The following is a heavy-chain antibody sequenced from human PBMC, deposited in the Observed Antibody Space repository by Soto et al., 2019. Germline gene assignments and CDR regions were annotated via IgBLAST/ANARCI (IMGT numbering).Heavy chain of an antibody. Sequence: GGSLRVSCAASGFTFNSYTMAWVRQAPGKGLEWVSSISGSGGSPSYADSVQGRFTISRDNSRNTLSLQMDSLRAEDTATYYCAKARCSGNSCYVPDYWGHGSLVSVSS. CDR3: AKARCSGNSCYVPDY. CDR1: GFTFNSYT. V-gene: IGHV3-23*01. D-gene: IGHD2-15*01. CDR2: ISGSGGSP. J-gene: IGHJ4*01.